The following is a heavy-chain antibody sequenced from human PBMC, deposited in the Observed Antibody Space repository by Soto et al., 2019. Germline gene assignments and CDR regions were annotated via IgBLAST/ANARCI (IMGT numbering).Heavy chain of an antibody. D-gene: IGHD2-15*01. V-gene: IGHV4-34*01. CDR3: ARGGYCSGGSCYSDYYYMEV. CDR2: INHSEST. J-gene: IGHJ6*03. Sequence: SETLSLTCTVYGGSFRGYYWSWIRQPPGTGLAWIGEINHSESTNYNPTLKSRVTISVDTSKNQFSLRLTSVTAADTAVYYCARGGYCSGGSCYSDYYYMEVRGKRTTVTVS. CDR1: GGSFRGYY.